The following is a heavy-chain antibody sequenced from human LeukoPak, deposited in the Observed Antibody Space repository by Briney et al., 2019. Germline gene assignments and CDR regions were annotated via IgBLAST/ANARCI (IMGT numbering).Heavy chain of an antibody. CDR3: TTRRQDGW. CDR2: IKSKSDGGTI. J-gene: IGHJ4*02. V-gene: IGHV3-15*01. CDR1: GFTFSDAW. D-gene: IGHD2-15*01. Sequence: SGGSLRLSCVGSGFTFSDAWMSWVRQAPGKGLEWVGRIKSKSDGGTIDYAAPVKGRFTISRDDSRNTLYLQMNSLKTEDTAVYYCTTRRQDGWWGQGTLVTVS.